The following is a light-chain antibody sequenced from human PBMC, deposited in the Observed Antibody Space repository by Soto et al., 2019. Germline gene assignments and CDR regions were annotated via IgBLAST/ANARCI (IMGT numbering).Light chain of an antibody. CDR3: PTWDDSLRGVL. J-gene: IGLJ2*01. CDR1: SSNIGSNY. V-gene: IGLV1-47*01. CDR2: ANS. Sequence: QSVLTQPPSASVTPGQRVTISCSGGSSNIGSNYSYWYRQLPGTAPKLVIYANSQRPSGVPDRFSGSKYGTSSSLAISGLRSEDEADYYCPTWDDSLRGVLFGGGTKLTVL.